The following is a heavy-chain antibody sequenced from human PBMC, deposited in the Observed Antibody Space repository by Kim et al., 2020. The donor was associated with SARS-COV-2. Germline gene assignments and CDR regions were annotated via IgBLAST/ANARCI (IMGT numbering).Heavy chain of an antibody. D-gene: IGHD2-2*01. CDR1: GFTFSSYA. Sequence: GGSLRLSCAASGFTFSSYAMSWVRQAPGKGLEWVSAISGSGGSTYYADSVKGRFTISRDNSKNTLYLQMNSLRAEDTAVYYCAKEAGGDPDTSYYYYYGMDVWGQGTTVTVSS. J-gene: IGHJ6*02. CDR3: AKEAGGDPDTSYYYYYGMDV. CDR2: ISGSGGST. V-gene: IGHV3-23*01.